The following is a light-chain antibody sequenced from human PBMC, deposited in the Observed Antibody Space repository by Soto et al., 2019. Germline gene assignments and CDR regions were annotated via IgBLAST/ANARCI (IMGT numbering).Light chain of an antibody. CDR2: EVT. CDR3: CSYAGSSTDV. Sequence: QSALTQPASVSGSPGQSITISCTGTSSDVGSYNLVSWYQQHPGKAPKLMIYEVTKRPSGVSDRFSGSKPGNTASLTISGLQAEDEADYYCCSYAGSSTDVFATGTKVTVL. CDR1: SSDVGSYNL. V-gene: IGLV2-23*02. J-gene: IGLJ1*01.